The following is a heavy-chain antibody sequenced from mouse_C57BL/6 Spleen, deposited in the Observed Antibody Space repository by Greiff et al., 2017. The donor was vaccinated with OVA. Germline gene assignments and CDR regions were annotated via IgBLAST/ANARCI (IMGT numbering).Heavy chain of an antibody. CDR2: IDPETGGT. CDR1: GYTFTDYE. J-gene: IGHJ2*01. D-gene: IGHD1-1*01. CDR3: TRGLRFDY. V-gene: IGHV1-15*01. Sequence: QVHVKQSGAELVRPGASVTLSCKASGYTFTDYEMHWVKQTPVHGLEWIGAIDPETGGTAYNQKFKGKAILTADKSSSTAYMELRSLTSEDSAVYYCTRGLRFDYWGQGTTLTVSS.